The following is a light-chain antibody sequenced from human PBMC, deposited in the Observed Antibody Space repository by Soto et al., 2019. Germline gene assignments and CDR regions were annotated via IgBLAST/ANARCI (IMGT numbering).Light chain of an antibody. V-gene: IGLV2-8*01. J-gene: IGLJ2*01. Sequence: QSALTQPASVSGSPGQSVTISCTGTSSDVGGYNYVSWYQQHPGKAPKLMIYEVNKRPSGVPDRFSGSKSGNTASLTVSGLQAEDEADYYCSSYGGSSNLVFGAGTKLTVL. CDR1: SSDVGGYNY. CDR2: EVN. CDR3: SSYGGSSNLV.